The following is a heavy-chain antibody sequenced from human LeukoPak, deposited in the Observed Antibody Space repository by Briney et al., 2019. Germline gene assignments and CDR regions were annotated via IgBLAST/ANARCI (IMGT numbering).Heavy chain of an antibody. CDR2: IYSSGST. D-gene: IGHD3-22*01. CDR1: GGSISSYY. V-gene: IGHV4-59*01. Sequence: SETLSLTCTVSGGSISSYYWSWIRQPPGKGLEWIGYIYSSGSTNYNPSLKSRVTTSADTSKNQFSLKLSSVPAADTAVYYCARFSYYYSSSKDAFDIWGQGTMVTVSS. J-gene: IGHJ3*02. CDR3: ARFSYYYSSSKDAFDI.